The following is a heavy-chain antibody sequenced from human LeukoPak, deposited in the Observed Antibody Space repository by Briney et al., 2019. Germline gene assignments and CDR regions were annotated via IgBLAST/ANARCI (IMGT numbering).Heavy chain of an antibody. Sequence: SGTLSLTCGVSGGSITSTNYWTWVREPPGKGLEWIGEVNLQGSTNYNPSLMGRVAISVDMSENHISLQLTSVTAADTAVYYCARGTILYCSSTSCPMAYWGQGTLVTVSS. V-gene: IGHV4-4*02. CDR3: ARGTILYCSSTSCPMAY. J-gene: IGHJ4*02. CDR1: GGSITSTNY. CDR2: VNLQGST. D-gene: IGHD2-2*01.